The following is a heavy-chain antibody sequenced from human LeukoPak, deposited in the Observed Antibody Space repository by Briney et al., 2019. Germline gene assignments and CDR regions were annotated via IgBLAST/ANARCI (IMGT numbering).Heavy chain of an antibody. Sequence: GGSLRLSCAASGFIFSNYGIHWVRQAPGKGLEWVAFIRYDGSNKYYADSVKGRFTISRDISKNTVYLQMNSLRAEDTAVYYCAKPLIIAATGEFDYWGQGTLVTVSS. V-gene: IGHV3-30*02. D-gene: IGHD6-13*01. CDR2: IRYDGSNK. CDR1: GFIFSNYG. CDR3: AKPLIIAATGEFDY. J-gene: IGHJ4*02.